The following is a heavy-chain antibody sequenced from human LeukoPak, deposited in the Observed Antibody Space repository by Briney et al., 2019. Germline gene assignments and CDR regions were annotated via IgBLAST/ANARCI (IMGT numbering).Heavy chain of an antibody. CDR1: GYTFTSYD. Sequence: GASVKVPCKASGYTFTSYDINWVRQATGQGLEWMGWMNPNSGNTGYAQKFQGRVTITRNTSISTAYMELSRLRSDDTAVYYCARAYYDSSGYYPDYWGQGTLVTVSS. CDR3: ARAYYDSSGYYPDY. V-gene: IGHV1-8*03. CDR2: MNPNSGNT. D-gene: IGHD3-22*01. J-gene: IGHJ4*02.